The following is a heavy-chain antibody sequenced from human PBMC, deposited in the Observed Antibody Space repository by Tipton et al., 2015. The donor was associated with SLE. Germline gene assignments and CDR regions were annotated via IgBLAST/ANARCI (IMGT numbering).Heavy chain of an antibody. D-gene: IGHD4-11*01. Sequence: LRLSCTVSGGSISSYYWSWIRQPPGKGLEWIGYIYYSGSTNYNPSLKSRVTISVDTSKNQFSLKLSSGTAADTAVYYCARWAGPTVNFDYWGQGTLVTVPS. CDR2: IYYSGST. CDR3: ARWAGPTVNFDY. V-gene: IGHV4-59*01. CDR1: GGSISSYY. J-gene: IGHJ4*02.